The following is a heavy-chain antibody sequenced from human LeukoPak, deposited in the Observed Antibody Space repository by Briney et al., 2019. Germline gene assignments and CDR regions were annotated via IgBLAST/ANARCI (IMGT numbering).Heavy chain of an antibody. V-gene: IGHV4-30-4*01. CDR2: IYYSGST. CDR1: GGSISSGGYY. CDR3: ATAGRGYSYGRAFAY. Sequence: SETLSLTCTVSGGSISSGGYYWSWIRQPPGKGLEWIGYIYYSGSTYYNPSLKSRVTISVDTSKNQFSLKLSSVTAADTAVYYCATAGRGYSYGRAFAYWGQGTLVTVSS. J-gene: IGHJ4*02. D-gene: IGHD5-18*01.